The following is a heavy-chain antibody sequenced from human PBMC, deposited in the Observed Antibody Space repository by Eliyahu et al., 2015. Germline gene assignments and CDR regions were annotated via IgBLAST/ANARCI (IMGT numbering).Heavy chain of an antibody. V-gene: IGHV4-34*01. CDR2: INHSGST. J-gene: IGHJ4*02. CDR3: ASRIKLVAVTTYYFDY. D-gene: IGHD2-15*01. Sequence: QVQLQQWGAGLLKPSETLSLTCAVYGGSFSGYYWSWIRQPPGKGLEWIGEINHSGSTNYNPSLKSRVTISVDTSKNQFSLKLSSVTAADTAVYYCASRIKLVAVTTYYFDYWGQGTLVTVSS. CDR1: GGSFSGYY.